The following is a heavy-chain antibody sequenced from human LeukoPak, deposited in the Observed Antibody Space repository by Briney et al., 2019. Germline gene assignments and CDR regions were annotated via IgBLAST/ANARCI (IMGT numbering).Heavy chain of an antibody. J-gene: IGHJ4*02. V-gene: IGHV4-59*01. CDR3: ARAPYSSSWYYFDS. D-gene: IGHD6-13*01. CDR2: IHNRGST. Sequence: SETLSLTCTVSGGSISSYYWSLIRQPPRKGLEWIVYIHNRGSTNYNPSLKSRVTISVDTSKNQFSLKLTSVTAADTAVYYCARAPYSSSWYYFDSWGQGTLVTVSS. CDR1: GGSISSYY.